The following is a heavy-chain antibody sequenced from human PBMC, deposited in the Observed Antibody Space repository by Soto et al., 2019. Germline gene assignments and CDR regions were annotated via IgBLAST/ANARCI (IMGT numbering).Heavy chain of an antibody. CDR1: GYTFTGYY. CDR2: INPKSAYT. V-gene: IGHV1-2*04. J-gene: IGHJ4*02. Sequence: ASVKVSCKASGYTFTGYYIHWVRQAPGQGLEWMGWINPKSAYTNYAQKFQEWVTMTRDTSISTVYMEVRRLKYDDTAVYYCARESPQNYFDYWGQGTLVTVSS. CDR3: ARESPQNYFDY.